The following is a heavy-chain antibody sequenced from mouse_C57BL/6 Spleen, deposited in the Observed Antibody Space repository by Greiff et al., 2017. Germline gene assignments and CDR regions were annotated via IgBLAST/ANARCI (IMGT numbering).Heavy chain of an antibody. CDR2: INYDGSST. CDR1: GFTFSDYY. J-gene: IGHJ1*03. CDR3: ARDYGSTHWYFDV. V-gene: IGHV5-16*01. D-gene: IGHD1-1*01. Sequence: EVQGVESEGGLVQPGSSMKLSCTASGFTFSDYYMAWVRQVPEKGLEWVANINYDGSSTYYLASLKSRFIISIDNAKNILYLQMISLKSEDPATYYCARDYGSTHWYFDVWGTGTTVTVSS.